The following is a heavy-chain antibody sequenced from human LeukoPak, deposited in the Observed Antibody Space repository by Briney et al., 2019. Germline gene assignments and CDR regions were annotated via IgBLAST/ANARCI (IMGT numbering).Heavy chain of an antibody. CDR1: SGSLSSSSDY. Sequence: SETLSLTCTVSSGSLSSSSDYWGWIRQPRRKGLERIVSIYYSGSTYYNPCLKSRVTISVDTSKNQFSLKLSSLTATDTAVYYCARQSTIFGVVITPDDAFDIWGQGTMVTVSS. V-gene: IGHV4-39*01. D-gene: IGHD3-3*01. CDR3: ARQSTIFGVVITPDDAFDI. J-gene: IGHJ3*02. CDR2: IYYSGST.